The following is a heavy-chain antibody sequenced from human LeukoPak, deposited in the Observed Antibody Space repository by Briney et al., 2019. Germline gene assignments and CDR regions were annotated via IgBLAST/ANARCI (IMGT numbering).Heavy chain of an antibody. D-gene: IGHD6-19*01. CDR3: ARDSSGWYPGVASSFDY. J-gene: IGHJ4*02. CDR1: GFTFSSYA. Sequence: GGSLRLSCAASGFTFSSYAMSWVRQAPGKGLEWVSAISGSGGSTYYADSVKGRFTISRDNSKNTLYLQMNSLRAEDTAVYYCARDSSGWYPGVASSFDYWGQGTLVTVSS. V-gene: IGHV3-23*01. CDR2: ISGSGGST.